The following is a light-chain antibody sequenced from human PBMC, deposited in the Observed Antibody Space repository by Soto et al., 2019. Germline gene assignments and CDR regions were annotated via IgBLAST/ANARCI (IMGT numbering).Light chain of an antibody. CDR1: QDISSW. J-gene: IGKJ4*01. CDR2: AAS. Sequence: DIQMTQSPSSVSASVGDRVTITCRASQDISSWLAWYQQRPGKAPKLLIFAASSLQSGVPSRFSGTGSGTDFTLSISSLQPEDFATYYCQQANSFPFTFGGGTKVEIK. CDR3: QQANSFPFT. V-gene: IGKV1D-12*01.